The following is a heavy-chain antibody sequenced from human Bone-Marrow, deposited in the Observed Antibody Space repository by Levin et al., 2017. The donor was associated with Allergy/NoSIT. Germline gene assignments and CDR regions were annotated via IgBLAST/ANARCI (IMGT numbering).Heavy chain of an antibody. CDR1: GFTSSDYW. Sequence: GGSLRLSCAASGFTSSDYWISWVRQAPGKGLEWVANIKPDGSVKQYVDSLKGRFTISRDYGKNSVYLQMSGLRAEDTAVYYCARQGSYAFDIWGQGTVVTVSS. V-gene: IGHV3-7*01. J-gene: IGHJ3*02. CDR3: ARQGSYAFDI. CDR2: IKPDGSVK.